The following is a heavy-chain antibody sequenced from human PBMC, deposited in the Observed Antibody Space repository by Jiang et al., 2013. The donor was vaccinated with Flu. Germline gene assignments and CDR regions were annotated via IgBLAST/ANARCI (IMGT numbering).Heavy chain of an antibody. Sequence: GAEVKKPGESLKISCKTSGFTFKDYWIGWVRQKSGKGLEWIGIIHPEDSDPRYSPSFQGQVSISADRSINTAYLQWSSLKASDTAIYYCAKLKSGRRSPLRFFDWSSWGQGTPVTVSP. V-gene: IGHV5-51*03. CDR1: GFTFKDYW. CDR3: AKLKSGRRSPLRFFDWSS. D-gene: IGHD3-3*01. J-gene: IGHJ4*02. CDR2: IHPEDSDP.